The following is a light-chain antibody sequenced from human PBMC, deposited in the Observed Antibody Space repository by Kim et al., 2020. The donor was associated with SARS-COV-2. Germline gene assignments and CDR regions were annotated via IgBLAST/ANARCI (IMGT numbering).Light chain of an antibody. J-gene: IGLJ2*01. V-gene: IGLV2-14*03. Sequence: QSITFFCTGSSSDIGGFSYVSWYQQHPGRPPKLIIYDVGNRPSGVSGRLSGSKSGNTASLIISGLQAEDEADYYCTSYTSTTTLALFGGGTQLTVL. CDR1: SSDIGGFSY. CDR2: DVG. CDR3: TSYTSTTTLAL.